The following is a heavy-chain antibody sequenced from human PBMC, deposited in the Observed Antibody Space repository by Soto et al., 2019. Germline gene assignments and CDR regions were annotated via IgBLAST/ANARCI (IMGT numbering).Heavy chain of an antibody. V-gene: IGHV1-46*03. CDR2: IHPTGGST. CDR3: ARRVLPGYYFDY. CDR1: GYTFTTYF. Sequence: QVQLVQSGAEVKKPGASVKVSCKASGYTFTTYFMHWVRQAPGQGLEWMGMIHPTGGSTGYAPKFQGRVTMTRDTSASTDSMVLRNLRSEDTAVYYCARRVLPGYYFDYWGQGSLVTVSS. D-gene: IGHD3-3*01. J-gene: IGHJ4*02.